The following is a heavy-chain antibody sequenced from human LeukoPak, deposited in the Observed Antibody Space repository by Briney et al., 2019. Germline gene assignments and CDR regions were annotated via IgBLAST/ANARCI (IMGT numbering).Heavy chain of an antibody. V-gene: IGHV3-21*01. CDR3: ASHLYCSGGSCYDHGYYYYGMVV. Sequence: GGSLRLSCAASGFTFSSYSMNWVRQAPGKGLEWVASINRSSSYIYYADSVKGRFTISRDNAKNSLYLQMNSLRSEDTAVYYCASHLYCSGGSCYDHGYYYYGMVVWGQGPTVTVSS. CDR1: GFTFSSYS. D-gene: IGHD2-15*01. CDR2: INRSSSYI. J-gene: IGHJ6*02.